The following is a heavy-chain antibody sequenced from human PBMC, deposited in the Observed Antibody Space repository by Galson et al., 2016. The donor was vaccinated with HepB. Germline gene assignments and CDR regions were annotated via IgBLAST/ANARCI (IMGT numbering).Heavy chain of an antibody. CDR2: ISGGSTYT. Sequence: SLRLSCAASGFSFGVYYMAWIRQAPGKGLEWVSSISGGSTYTHYADSVKGRFTIYRDDARNSLFLQVNGLRAEDTAVYYCARGNWGTFDWWGQGTPVTVSS. CDR3: ARGNWGTFDW. V-gene: IGHV3-11*06. D-gene: IGHD3-16*01. CDR1: GFSFGVYY. J-gene: IGHJ4*02.